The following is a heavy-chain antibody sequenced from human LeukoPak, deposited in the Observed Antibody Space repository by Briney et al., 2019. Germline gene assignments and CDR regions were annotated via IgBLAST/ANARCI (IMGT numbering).Heavy chain of an antibody. D-gene: IGHD3-10*01. CDR1: GGSISSYY. V-gene: IGHV4-4*07. CDR3: ARDRGTMVRGVNIPHDAFDI. CDR2: IYTSGST. J-gene: IGHJ3*02. Sequence: SETLSLTCTVSGGSISSYYWSWIRQPAGKGLEWIGRIYTSGSTNYNPSLKSRVTMPVDTSKNQFSLKLSSVTAADTAVYYCARDRGTMVRGVNIPHDAFDIWGQGTMVTVSS.